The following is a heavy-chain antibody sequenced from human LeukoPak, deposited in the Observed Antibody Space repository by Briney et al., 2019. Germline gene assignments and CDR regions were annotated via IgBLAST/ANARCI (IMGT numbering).Heavy chain of an antibody. V-gene: IGHV4-61*01. J-gene: IGHJ4*02. D-gene: IGHD2-15*01. CDR1: GDSVSSGSHH. Sequence: SETLSLTCTVSGDSVSSGSHHWSWIRQAPGKGLEWIGHNGNTEYNPSLKSRVTISVDTSKNQFSLKLSSVTAADTAVYYCARGYCSGGSCYPPRYFDYWGQGTLVTVSS. CDR2: NGNT. CDR3: ARGYCSGGSCYPPRYFDY.